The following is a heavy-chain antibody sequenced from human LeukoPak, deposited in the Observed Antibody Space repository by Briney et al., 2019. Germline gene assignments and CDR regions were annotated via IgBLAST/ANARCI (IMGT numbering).Heavy chain of an antibody. D-gene: IGHD3-3*01. CDR3: ARGSILYYDFWIGYYMGPFDY. J-gene: IGHJ4*02. Sequence: PSETLSLTCAVYGGSFSGYYWSWIRQPPGKGLEWIGEINHSGSTNYNPSLKSRVTISVDTSKNQFSLKLSSVTAADTAVYYCARGSILYYDFWIGYYMGPFDYWGQGTLVTVSS. V-gene: IGHV4-34*01. CDR1: GGSFSGYY. CDR2: INHSGST.